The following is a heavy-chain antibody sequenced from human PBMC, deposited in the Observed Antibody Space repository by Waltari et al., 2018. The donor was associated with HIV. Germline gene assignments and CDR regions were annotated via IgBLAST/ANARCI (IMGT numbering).Heavy chain of an antibody. D-gene: IGHD3-10*01. CDR1: GYSIRTGYS. CDR3: ARGDQSYPRLWFGEFGMDV. V-gene: IGHV4-38-2*02. CDR2: ISHMGIT. Sequence: QVQLQDSGPGMVTPSATLSLTCTVSGYSIRTGYSWGWIWQPLGMGLEWIGSISHMGITYSDPSRTSRVTISVDTPKNQFSLELRSVTAADTAVYYCARGDQSYPRLWFGEFGMDVWGQGTTVTVSS. J-gene: IGHJ6*02.